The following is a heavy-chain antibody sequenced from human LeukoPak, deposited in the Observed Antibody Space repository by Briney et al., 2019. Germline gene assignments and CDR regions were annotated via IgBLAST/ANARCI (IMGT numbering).Heavy chain of an antibody. J-gene: IGHJ4*02. CDR2: ISYDGSNK. CDR3: ARDSEPFIVLMVYGPDY. V-gene: IGHV3-30*04. Sequence: GGSLRLSFAATGFTFSSYAMHWVRQAPGKGLEWVAVISYDGSNKYYADSVKGRFTISRDNSKNTLYLQMNSLRAEDTAVYYCARDSEPFIVLMVYGPDYWGQGTLVTVSS. CDR1: GFTFSSYA. D-gene: IGHD2-8*01.